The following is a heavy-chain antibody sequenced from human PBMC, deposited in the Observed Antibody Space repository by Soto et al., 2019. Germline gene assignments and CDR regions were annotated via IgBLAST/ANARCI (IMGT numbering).Heavy chain of an antibody. J-gene: IGHJ4*02. CDR2: ITYDGSKK. D-gene: IGHD3-22*01. V-gene: IGHV3-30*18. Sequence: QVQLGESGGGVVQPGRSLRLSCVGYEFTFSRHGMHWVRQAPGKGLEWVAVITYDGSKKYYADSVKGRFTISRDNSQNTLDLQMNSLRPEDTAVYYCAKDRYYDSFAFDYCCQGSLVTVSS. CDR1: EFTFSRHG. CDR3: AKDRYYDSFAFDY.